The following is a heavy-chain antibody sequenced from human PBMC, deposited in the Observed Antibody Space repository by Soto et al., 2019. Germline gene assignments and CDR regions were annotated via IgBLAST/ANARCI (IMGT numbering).Heavy chain of an antibody. D-gene: IGHD3-22*01. CDR2: IWYDGSNK. CDR3: ARPPSSGYYVTFFDY. CDR1: GFTFSSYG. J-gene: IGHJ4*02. Sequence: GGSLRLSCAASGFTFSSYGMHWVRQAPGKGLEWVAVIWYDGSNKYYADSVKGRFTISRDNSKNTLYLQMNSLRAEDTAVYYCARPPSSGYYVTFFDYWGQGTLVTVSS. V-gene: IGHV3-33*01.